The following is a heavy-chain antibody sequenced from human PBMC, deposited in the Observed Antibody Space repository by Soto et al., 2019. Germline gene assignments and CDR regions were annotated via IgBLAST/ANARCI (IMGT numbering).Heavy chain of an antibody. CDR2: INHSGST. J-gene: IGHJ4*02. CDR1: GGSFSGYY. Sequence: QVQLQQWGAGLLKPSETLSLTCAVYGGSFSGYYWSWIRQPPGKGLEWIGEINHSGSTNYNPSLKSRVTIAVDTSKNQFSLKLSSVTAADTAVYYCESVFYDSSGYYSNFDYWGQGTLVTVSS. D-gene: IGHD3-22*01. CDR3: ESVFYDSSGYYSNFDY. V-gene: IGHV4-34*01.